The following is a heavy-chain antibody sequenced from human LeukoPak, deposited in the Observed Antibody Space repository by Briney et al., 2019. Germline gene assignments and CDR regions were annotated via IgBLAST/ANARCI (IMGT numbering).Heavy chain of an antibody. J-gene: IGHJ6*02. Sequence: PGGSLRLSCAASGFTFNTCGMHWVRQAAGKGLEWVSAIGTAGDTYYADSVKGRFTISREDAKHSLYLQMNSLRAGDSAVYYCARESGGMDIWGQGTTVTVSS. CDR1: GFTFNTCG. CDR3: ARESGGMDI. V-gene: IGHV3-13*01. CDR2: IGTAGDT.